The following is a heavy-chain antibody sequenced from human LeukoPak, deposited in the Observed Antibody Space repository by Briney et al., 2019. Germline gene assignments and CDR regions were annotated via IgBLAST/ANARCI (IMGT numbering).Heavy chain of an antibody. J-gene: IGHJ4*02. D-gene: IGHD1-26*01. Sequence: GGSLRLSCAASGFTFDEYGMSWVRQAPGKGLEWVSSINWDGGSTAYADSVQGRFTISRDNSKNSLHLQLTSLRAEDTALYYCARDSFSGSSLDYWGQGTLVTVSS. CDR3: ARDSFSGSSLDY. CDR1: GFTFDEYG. V-gene: IGHV3-20*04. CDR2: INWDGGST.